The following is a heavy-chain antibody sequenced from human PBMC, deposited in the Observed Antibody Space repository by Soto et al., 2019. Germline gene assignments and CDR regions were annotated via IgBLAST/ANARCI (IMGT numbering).Heavy chain of an antibody. CDR1: GGSISSGCYS. Sequence: QLQLQESGAGLVKPSQTLSLTCAVSGGSISSGCYSWSWIRPPPGQGLDWIGNMYHSGNTYYNPSLNRRVIISVDRSKRQSSLKLSSVTAAATAAYDCVREQVVAAQTCGQGTLVTVSS. D-gene: IGHD2-15*01. CDR3: VREQVVAAQT. V-gene: IGHV4-30-2*01. J-gene: IGHJ5*02. CDR2: MYHSGNT.